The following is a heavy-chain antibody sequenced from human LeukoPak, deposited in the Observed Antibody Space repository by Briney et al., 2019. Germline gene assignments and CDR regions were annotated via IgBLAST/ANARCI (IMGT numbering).Heavy chain of an antibody. CDR1: GGSISSYY. J-gene: IGHJ4*02. CDR3: AGHHPRDTVDF. CDR2: ISDIGSI. V-gene: IGHV4-59*08. D-gene: IGHD2-21*01. Sequence: SETLSLTCTVSGGSISSYYWSWIRQPPGKGLEWIAYISDIGSINYNPSLKSRVTISLDTSKNQFSLKLSSVTAADTAVYYCAGHHPRDTVDFWGQGTLVIVSS.